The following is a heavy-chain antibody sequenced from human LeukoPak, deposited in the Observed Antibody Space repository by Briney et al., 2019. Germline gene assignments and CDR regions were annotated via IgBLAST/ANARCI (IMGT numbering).Heavy chain of an antibody. CDR1: GFTFSSYW. Sequence: HPGGSLRLSCAASGFTFSSYWMSWVRQAPGKGLEWVANIKQDGSEKYYVDSVKGRFTISRDNAKNSLYLQMNSLRAEDTAVYYCAKVGYSSSWYANFDYWGQGTLVTVSS. CDR3: AKVGYSSSWYANFDY. V-gene: IGHV3-7*03. J-gene: IGHJ4*02. D-gene: IGHD6-13*01. CDR2: IKQDGSEK.